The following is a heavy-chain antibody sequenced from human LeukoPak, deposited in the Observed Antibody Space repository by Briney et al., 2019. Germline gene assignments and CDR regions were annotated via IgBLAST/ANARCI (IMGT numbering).Heavy chain of an antibody. CDR1: GFTFSSYS. Sequence: GGSLRLSCAASGFTFSSYSMNWVRQAPGKGLEWVSSISSSSSYIYYADSVKGRFTISRDNAKNSLYLQMTSLRAEDTAVYYCARDPYRPRYFDLWGRGTLVTVSS. CDR3: ARDPYRPRYFDL. CDR2: ISSSSSYI. J-gene: IGHJ2*01. V-gene: IGHV3-21*01.